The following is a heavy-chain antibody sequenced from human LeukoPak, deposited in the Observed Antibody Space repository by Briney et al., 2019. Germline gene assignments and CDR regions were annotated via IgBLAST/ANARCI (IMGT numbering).Heavy chain of an antibody. CDR3: AKARQLVPWFDP. V-gene: IGHV3-23*01. CDR1: GFTFSSYA. J-gene: IGHJ5*02. Sequence: GGSLRLSCAASGFTFSSYAMSWVRQAPGKGLEWVSAICGSGGSTYYADSVKGRFTISRDNSKNTLYLQMNSLRAEDTAVYYCAKARQLVPWFDPWGQGSLVTVSS. CDR2: ICGSGGST. D-gene: IGHD6-6*01.